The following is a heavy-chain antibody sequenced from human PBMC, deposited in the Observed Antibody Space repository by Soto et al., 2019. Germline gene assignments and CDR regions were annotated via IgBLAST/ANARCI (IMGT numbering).Heavy chain of an antibody. CDR2: IYHSGST. V-gene: IGHV4-4*02. CDR3: ARGMSGYYYGSID. Sequence: SETLSLTCAVSGGSISSSNWWSWVRQPPGKGLEWIGEIYHSGSTNYNPSLKSRVTISVDKSKNQFSLKLSSVTAADTAVYYCARGMSGYYYGSIDWGQGTLVTVSS. CDR1: GGSISSSNW. D-gene: IGHD3-22*01. J-gene: IGHJ4*02.